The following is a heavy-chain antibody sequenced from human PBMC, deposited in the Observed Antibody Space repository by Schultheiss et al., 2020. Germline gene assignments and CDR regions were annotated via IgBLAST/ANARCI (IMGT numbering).Heavy chain of an antibody. Sequence: GESLKISCAASGFIFSDFGMYWVRQAPGKGLEWVAVISYDGLNKHYAESVKGRFTISRDDSKNTLYLEMTTLRAEDTAVYYCAREGEIEAFDYWGQGTLVTVSS. J-gene: IGHJ4*02. V-gene: IGHV3-30*03. CDR3: AREGEIEAFDY. D-gene: IGHD5-24*01. CDR1: GFIFSDFG. CDR2: ISYDGLNK.